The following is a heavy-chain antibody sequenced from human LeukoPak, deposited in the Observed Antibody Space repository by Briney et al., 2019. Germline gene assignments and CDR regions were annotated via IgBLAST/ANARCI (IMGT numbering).Heavy chain of an antibody. CDR3: ARAGVGAPLGI. CDR2: IYQSGST. CDR1: GYSISSAYY. D-gene: IGHD1-26*01. Sequence: SETLSDTCAVSGYSISSAYYWCLIRQPPGKGLEWIGSIYQSGSTYYNPSLKSRVTISVDTSRNQFSLKLSSVTAADTAVYYCARAGVGAPLGIWGQGTLVTV. V-gene: IGHV4-38-2*01. J-gene: IGHJ3*02.